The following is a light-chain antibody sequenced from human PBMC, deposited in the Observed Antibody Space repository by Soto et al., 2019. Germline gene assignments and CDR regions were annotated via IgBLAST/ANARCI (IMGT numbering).Light chain of an antibody. CDR2: EGS. J-gene: IGLJ2*01. V-gene: IGLV2-23*01. Sequence: QSALTQPASVSGSPGQSITISCTGTSSDVGTYNLVSWYQQYPGKAPKFIIYEGSKRPSGVSDRFSGSKSGNTASLTISGLQAEDEADYYCCSYAGGRTLVFGGGTKVTVL. CDR1: SSDVGTYNL. CDR3: CSYAGGRTLV.